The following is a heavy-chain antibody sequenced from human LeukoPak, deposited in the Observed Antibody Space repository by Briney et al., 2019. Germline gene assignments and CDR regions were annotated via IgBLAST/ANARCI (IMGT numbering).Heavy chain of an antibody. Sequence: GGSLRLSCAASGFPFRNNVMTWVRPAPGRGLDWLAAIRGSGDTYYADSVKGRFTISRDNSKNMLYLQMNSLRAEDTAVYYCAKTFPYGTTWYGFCDYWGQGALVTVSS. CDR2: IRGSGDT. CDR3: AKTFPYGTTWYGFCDY. J-gene: IGHJ4*02. CDR1: GFPFRNNV. V-gene: IGHV3-23*01. D-gene: IGHD3-3*01.